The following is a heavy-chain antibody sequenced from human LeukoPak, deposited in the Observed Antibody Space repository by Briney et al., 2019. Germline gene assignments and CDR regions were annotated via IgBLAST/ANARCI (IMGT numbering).Heavy chain of an antibody. D-gene: IGHD1-26*01. CDR2: INSDGSST. J-gene: IGHJ4*02. CDR1: GFTFSSYS. Sequence: PGGSLRLSCAASGFTFSSYSMNWVRQAPGKGLVWVSRINSDGSSTNYADSVKGRFTISRDNTKNTLYLQMNSLRAEDTAIYYCARRSSGSPPYYFDYWGQGTLATVSS. CDR3: ARRSSGSPPYYFDY. V-gene: IGHV3-74*01.